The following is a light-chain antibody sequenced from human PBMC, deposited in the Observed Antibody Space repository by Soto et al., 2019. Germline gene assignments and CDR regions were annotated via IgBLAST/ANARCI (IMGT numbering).Light chain of an antibody. CDR3: QQYGSSPLFT. CDR2: GAS. J-gene: IGKJ3*01. Sequence: EIVLTQSPGTLSLSPGERATVSCRASQSVSSSYLAWCQQKPGQAPRILIYGASSRATGILDRFSGSGSGTDFPVTISRLEPEDFAVYYCQQYGSSPLFTFVPRTKVDIK. CDR1: QSVSSSY. V-gene: IGKV3-20*01.